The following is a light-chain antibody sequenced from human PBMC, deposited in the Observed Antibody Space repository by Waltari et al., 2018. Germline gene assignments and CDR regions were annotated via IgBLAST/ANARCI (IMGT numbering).Light chain of an antibody. Sequence: SYVMTQPPSGSVAPGKTARLPSGGHNIGSKSGHWYQQKPGQAPVLVVYDDSNRPSGIQERFSGSNSGNTAYRSHGGVEAGDEDGYYCQVWESSRAHVVFGGRNKLSVL. J-gene: IGLJ2*01. CDR2: DDS. CDR3: QVWESSRAHVV. V-gene: IGLV3-21*03. CDR1: NIGSKS.